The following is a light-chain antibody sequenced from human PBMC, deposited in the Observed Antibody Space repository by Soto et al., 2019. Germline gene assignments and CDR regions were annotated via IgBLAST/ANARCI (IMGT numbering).Light chain of an antibody. CDR3: QQYDNLPRT. V-gene: IGKV1-33*01. CDR2: DAS. CDR1: QDISNY. J-gene: IGKJ5*01. Sequence: DLQMTQSPSSLSASLGDRVTIXXQASQDISNYLNWYQQKPGKAPKLXIYDASNLETGVPSRFSGSGSGTDFTFTISSLQPEDIATYYCQQYDNLPRTFGQGTRLEIK.